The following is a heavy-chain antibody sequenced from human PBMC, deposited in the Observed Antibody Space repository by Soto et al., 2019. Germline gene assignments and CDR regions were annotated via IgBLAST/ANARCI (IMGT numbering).Heavy chain of an antibody. J-gene: IGHJ4*02. V-gene: IGHV3-30-3*01. CDR3: ARVGLLGGSYHLDY. CDR1: GFTFSSYA. CDR2: ISYDGSNK. D-gene: IGHD1-26*01. Sequence: QVQLVESGGGVVQPGRSLRLSCAASGFTFSSYAMHWVRQAPGKGLEWVAVISYDGSNKYYADSVKGRFTISRDNSKNTLYLQVSSLRAEDSAVYYCARVGLLGGSYHLDYWGQGSLGTVSS.